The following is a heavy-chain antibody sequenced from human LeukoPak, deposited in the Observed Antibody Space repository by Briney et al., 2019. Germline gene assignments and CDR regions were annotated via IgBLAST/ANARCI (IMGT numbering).Heavy chain of an antibody. D-gene: IGHD5-24*01. Sequence: ASVTVSCTASGYTFTSYYTHWVRQAPGQGLEWMGIINPSGGSTSYAQKFQGRVTMTRDTSTSTVYMELSSLRSEDTAVYYCARDGMATADYWGQGTLVTVSS. J-gene: IGHJ4*02. V-gene: IGHV1-46*01. CDR2: INPSGGST. CDR1: GYTFTSYY. CDR3: ARDGMATADY.